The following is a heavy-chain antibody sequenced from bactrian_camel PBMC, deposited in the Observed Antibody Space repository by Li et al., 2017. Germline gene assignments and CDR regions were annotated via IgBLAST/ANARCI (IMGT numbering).Heavy chain of an antibody. V-gene: IGHV3S40*01. CDR3: AKYGGLYQLNG. Sequence: VQLVESGGGLVQPGGSLRLSCAASGFTFSTYDMSWVRQAPGKGLEWLSSIRNFALNTYYSDSVKGRFTISRDNAKNTLYLHLNGMKTEDTAMYYCAKYGGLYQLNGWGQGTQVTVS. CDR2: IRNFALNT. CDR1: GFTFSTYD. J-gene: IGHJ4*01. D-gene: IGHD6*01.